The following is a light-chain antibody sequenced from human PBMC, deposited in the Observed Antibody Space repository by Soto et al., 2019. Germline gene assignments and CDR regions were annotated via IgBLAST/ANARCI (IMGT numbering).Light chain of an antibody. J-gene: IGLJ3*02. CDR2: KVS. Sequence: QSALTQPASVSGSPGQSITISCTGTSSDVGGYNYVSWYQQYPGRVPKLLIYKVSDRPSGISNRFSGSKSGNTASLTISGLQAEDEADYYCCSYAGSYTLGVFGGGTKVTVL. V-gene: IGLV2-14*01. CDR1: SSDVGGYNY. CDR3: CSYAGSYTLGV.